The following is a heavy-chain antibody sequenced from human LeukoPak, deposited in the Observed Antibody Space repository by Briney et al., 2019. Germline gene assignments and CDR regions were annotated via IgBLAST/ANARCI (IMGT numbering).Heavy chain of an antibody. CDR3: AGAETWGVEGGAFDI. J-gene: IGHJ3*02. D-gene: IGHD3-16*01. CDR1: GFTFSSYA. CDR2: ISSNGGST. Sequence: PGGSLRLSCSASGFTFSSYAMHWVRQAPGKGLEYVSAISSNGGSTYYADSVKGRFTISRDNSKNTLYVQMNSLRAEDTAVYYCAGAETWGVEGGAFDIWGQGTMVTVSS. V-gene: IGHV3-64*04.